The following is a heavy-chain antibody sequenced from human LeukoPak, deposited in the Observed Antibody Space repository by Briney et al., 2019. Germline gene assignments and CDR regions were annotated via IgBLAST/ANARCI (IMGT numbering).Heavy chain of an antibody. Sequence: SVKVSCKASGGTFSSYAISWVRQAPGQGLEWMGGIIPIFGTANYAQKFQGRVTITADESTNTAYMELSSLRSEDTAVYYCVRPYDSRGYTYGMGVWGQGTTVTVSS. V-gene: IGHV1-69*13. D-gene: IGHD3-22*01. CDR3: VRPYDSRGYTYGMGV. J-gene: IGHJ6*02. CDR2: IIPIFGTA. CDR1: GGTFSSYA.